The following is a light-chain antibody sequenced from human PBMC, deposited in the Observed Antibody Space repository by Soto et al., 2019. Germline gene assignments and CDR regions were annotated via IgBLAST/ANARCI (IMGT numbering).Light chain of an antibody. CDR1: QSISSS. CDR2: AAS. Sequence: DIQMTQSPSSLSPSVGDRVTITCRASQSISSSLSWYQQKPGKAPKLLIYAASSLQSGVPSRFSGGGSGTDFTLTISSLQPEDFANYFCQQSYSTPYTFGQGTKLEI. V-gene: IGKV1-39*01. CDR3: QQSYSTPYT. J-gene: IGKJ2*01.